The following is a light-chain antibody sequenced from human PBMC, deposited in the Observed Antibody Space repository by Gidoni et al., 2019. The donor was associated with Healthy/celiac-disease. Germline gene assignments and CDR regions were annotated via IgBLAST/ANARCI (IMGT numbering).Light chain of an antibody. CDR1: QSISSF. J-gene: IGKJ1*01. CDR3: QQGNSTPQT. Sequence: DIQITQSPSSLSASVGDRVTITCRASQSISSFLNWYQQKPGKAPKLLIYAASSLQSGVPSRFSGSGSGTDFTLTISSLQPEDFATYYCQQGNSTPQTFGQGTKVEIK. V-gene: IGKV1-39*01. CDR2: AAS.